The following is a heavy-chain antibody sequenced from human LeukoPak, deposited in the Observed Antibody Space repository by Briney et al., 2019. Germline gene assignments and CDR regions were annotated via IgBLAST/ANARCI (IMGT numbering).Heavy chain of an antibody. CDR2: INPNSGGT. Sequence: ASVKVSCKASGYTFTGYCMHWVRQAPGQGLEWMGWINPNSGGTNYAQKFQGRVTMTRDTSISTAYMELSRLRSDDTAVYYCARWELPPLYYYYYYGMDVWGQGTTVTVSS. CDR1: GYTFTGYC. J-gene: IGHJ6*02. CDR3: ARWELPPLYYYYYYGMDV. D-gene: IGHD1-26*01. V-gene: IGHV1-2*02.